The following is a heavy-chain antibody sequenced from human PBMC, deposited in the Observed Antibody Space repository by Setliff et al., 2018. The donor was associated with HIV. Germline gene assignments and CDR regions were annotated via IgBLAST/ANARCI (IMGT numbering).Heavy chain of an antibody. CDR2: VYQSGST. CDR3: ARTARGYTTIWYRNGLTYYNYMDV. D-gene: IGHD1-1*01. V-gene: IGHV4-39*01. J-gene: IGHJ6*03. Sequence: SETLSLTCTVYGASISNSNSYWGWIRQPPGKRLEWLGSVYQSGSTSYNPSLSSRLTISVDTSKNQVSLRLSSVTAADTGVYYCARTARGYTTIWYRNGLTYYNYMDVWGKGTKVTVSS. CDR1: GASISNSNSY.